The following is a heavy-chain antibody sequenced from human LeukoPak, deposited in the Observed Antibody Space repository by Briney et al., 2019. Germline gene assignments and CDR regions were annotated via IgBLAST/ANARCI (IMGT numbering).Heavy chain of an antibody. CDR3: ARDGPDYGGNSGPSY. CDR2: INPSGGST. D-gene: IGHD4-23*01. V-gene: IGHV1-46*01. Sequence: ASVKVSCKASGYTFTCYYMHWVRQAPGQGLEWMGIINPSGGSTSYAQKFQGRVTMTGDTSTSTVYMELSSLRSEDTAVYYCARDGPDYGGNSGPSYWGQGTLVTVSS. J-gene: IGHJ4*02. CDR1: GYTFTCYY.